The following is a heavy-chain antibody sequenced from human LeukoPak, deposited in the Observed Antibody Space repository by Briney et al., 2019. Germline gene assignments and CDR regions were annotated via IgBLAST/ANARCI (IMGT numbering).Heavy chain of an antibody. D-gene: IGHD3-10*01. Sequence: QSGGSLRLSCAASGFTFSSYWMSWVRQAPGKGLEWVANIKQDGSEKYYVDSVKGRFTISRDNAKNSLYLQMDSLRAEDTAVYYCARDPLNYYGSGSYYRSLFPDYWGQGTLVTVSS. CDR2: IKQDGSEK. CDR1: GFTFSSYW. J-gene: IGHJ4*02. CDR3: ARDPLNYYGSGSYYRSLFPDY. V-gene: IGHV3-7*01.